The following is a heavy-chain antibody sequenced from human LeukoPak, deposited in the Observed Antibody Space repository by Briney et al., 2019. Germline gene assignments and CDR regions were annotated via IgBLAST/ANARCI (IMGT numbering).Heavy chain of an antibody. CDR2: FDPEDGET. CDR3: ATAHRGGSPGSWFDP. CDR1: GYTLTELS. Sequence: GASVKVSCKVSGYTLTELSMHWVRQAPGKGLEWMGGFDPEDGETIYAQKFQGRVTMTEDTSTDTAYMELSSLRSGDTAVYYCATAHRGGSPGSWFDPWGQGTLVTVSS. J-gene: IGHJ5*02. V-gene: IGHV1-24*01. D-gene: IGHD2-15*01.